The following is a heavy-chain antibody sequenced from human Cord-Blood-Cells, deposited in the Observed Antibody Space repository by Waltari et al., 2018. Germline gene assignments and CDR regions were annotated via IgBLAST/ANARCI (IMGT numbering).Heavy chain of an antibody. J-gene: IGHJ5*02. CDR1: GYTFTSYG. CDR2: ISAYNGNT. CDR3: AGSIAARSPFDP. V-gene: IGHV1-18*01. D-gene: IGHD6-6*01. Sequence: QVQMVQSGAEVKKPGASVKVSCKASGYTFTSYGIIWVRQAPGQGLEWMGWISAYNGNTNNAQKLQGRVTMTTDTSTNTAYMELRSLRSDDTAVYYCAGSIAARSPFDPWGQGTLVTVSS.